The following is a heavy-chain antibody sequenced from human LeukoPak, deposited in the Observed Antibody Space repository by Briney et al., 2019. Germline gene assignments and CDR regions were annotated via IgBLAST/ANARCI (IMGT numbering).Heavy chain of an antibody. CDR3: ARDRSGVYYYYYYMDV. J-gene: IGHJ6*03. Sequence: GGSLRLSCAASGFTFSDYYMSWIRQAPGKGLEWVSYISSSGSTIYYADSVKGRFTISRDNAKNSLYLQMNSLRAEDTAVYYCARDRSGVYYYYYYMDVWGKGTTVTASS. V-gene: IGHV3-11*04. CDR1: GFTFSDYY. CDR2: ISSSGSTI.